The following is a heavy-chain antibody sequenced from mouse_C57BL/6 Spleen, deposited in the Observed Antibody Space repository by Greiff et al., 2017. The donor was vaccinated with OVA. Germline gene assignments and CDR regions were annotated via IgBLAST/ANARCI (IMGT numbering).Heavy chain of an antibody. Sequence: EVMLVESGGGLVQPGGSLSLSCAASGFTFTDYYMSWVRQPPGQALEWLGFISNNAHGYTTESSASVKGRFTISRDNSQSSLYLQMNARRAEDSATYYCARSQSWCAYWGQGTLGTVSA. CDR2: ISNNAHGYTT. V-gene: IGHV7-3*01. CDR3: ARSQSWCAY. J-gene: IGHJ3*01. CDR1: GFTFTDYY.